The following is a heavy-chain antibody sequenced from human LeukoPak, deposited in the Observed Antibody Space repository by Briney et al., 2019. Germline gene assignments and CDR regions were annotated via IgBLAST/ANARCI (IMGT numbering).Heavy chain of an antibody. Sequence: SVKVSCKASGGTFSSYAISWVRQAPGQGLEWMGGIIPIFGTANYAQKFQGRVTITADESTSTAYMELSSLRSEDPAVYYCARDSMIPNWFDPWGQGTLVTVSS. CDR1: GGTFSSYA. J-gene: IGHJ5*02. V-gene: IGHV1-69*13. CDR3: ARDSMIPNWFDP. CDR2: IIPIFGTA. D-gene: IGHD2/OR15-2a*01.